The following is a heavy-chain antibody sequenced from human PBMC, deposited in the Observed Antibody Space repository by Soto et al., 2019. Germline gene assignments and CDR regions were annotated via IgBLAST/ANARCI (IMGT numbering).Heavy chain of an antibody. CDR3: AKVQGGIVVVPAAPTLIDY. V-gene: IGHV3-23*01. J-gene: IGHJ4*02. CDR1: GFTFSSYA. Sequence: GGSLRLSCAASGFTFSSYAMSWVRQAPGKGLEWVSAISGSGGSTYYADSVKGRFTISRDNSKNTLYLQMNSLRAEDTAVYYCAKVQGGIVVVPAAPTLIDYWGQGTLVTVSS. CDR2: ISGSGGST. D-gene: IGHD2-2*01.